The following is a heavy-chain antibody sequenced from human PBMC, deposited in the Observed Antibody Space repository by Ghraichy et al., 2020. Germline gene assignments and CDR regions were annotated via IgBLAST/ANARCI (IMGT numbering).Heavy chain of an antibody. J-gene: IGHJ4*02. CDR3: ARGDYYDSSNSWAPIDY. D-gene: IGHD3-22*01. CDR1: GFTVSSKY. V-gene: IGHV3-66*01. Sequence: GGSLRLSCAASGFTVSSKYMSWVRQAPGRGLEWVSVLYSGGSIYYADSVRGRFTISRDDSKNTLYLQMNSLRAEDTAVYYCARGDYYDSSNSWAPIDYWGQGALVTVSS. CDR2: LYSGGSI.